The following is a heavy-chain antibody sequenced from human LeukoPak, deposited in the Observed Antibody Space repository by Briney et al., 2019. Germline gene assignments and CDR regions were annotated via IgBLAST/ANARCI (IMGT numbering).Heavy chain of an antibody. CDR1: GFTFSSYG. V-gene: IGHV3-30*18. CDR2: ISYDGSNK. Sequence: GGSLKLSCAASGFTFSSYGMHWVRQAPGKGLEWVAVISYDGSNKYYADSVKGRFTISRDNSKNTLYLQMNSLRAEDTAVYYCANVRGMDVWGQGTTVTVSS. CDR3: ANVRGMDV. J-gene: IGHJ6*02.